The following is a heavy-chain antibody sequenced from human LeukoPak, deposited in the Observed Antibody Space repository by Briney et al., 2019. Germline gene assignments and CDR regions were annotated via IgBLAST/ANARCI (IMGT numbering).Heavy chain of an antibody. Sequence: SGTLSLTCAVSGGSISSSNWWSWVRQPPGQGLEWIGEIYHSGSTNYKPSLKSRVTISVDKSKNQFSLKLSSVTAADTAVYYCARHQRGSSSWYGFDPWGQGTLVTVSS. CDR3: ARHQRGSSSWYGFDP. V-gene: IGHV4-4*02. J-gene: IGHJ5*02. D-gene: IGHD6-13*01. CDR1: GGSISSSNW. CDR2: IYHSGST.